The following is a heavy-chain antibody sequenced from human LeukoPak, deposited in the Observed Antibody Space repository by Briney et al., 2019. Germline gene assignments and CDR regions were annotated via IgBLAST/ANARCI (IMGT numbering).Heavy chain of an antibody. J-gene: IGHJ4*02. D-gene: IGHD6-19*01. V-gene: IGHV3-23*01. CDR3: ARGYSSGWSFFEY. Sequence: PGGSLRLSCAASGFTFSSYAVSWVRQAPGKGLEWVSGISGSGGSTYYADSVKGRFTISRDNPKNTLYLQMNSLRAEDTAVYYCARGYSSGWSFFEYWGQGTPVTVSS. CDR2: ISGSGGST. CDR1: GFTFSSYA.